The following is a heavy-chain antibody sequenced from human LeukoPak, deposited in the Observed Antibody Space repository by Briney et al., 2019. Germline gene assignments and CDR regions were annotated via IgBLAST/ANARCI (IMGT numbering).Heavy chain of an antibody. CDR1: GFTFSSYA. CDR2: ISGSGGST. CDR3: AEGGGSSWTYYYYGMDV. V-gene: IGHV3-23*01. D-gene: IGHD6-13*01. J-gene: IGHJ6*02. Sequence: GSLRLSCAASGFTFSSYAMSWVRQAPGKGLEWVSAISGSGGSTYYADSVKGRFTISRDNSKNTLYLQMNSLRAEDTAVYYCAEGGGSSWTYYYYGMDVWGQGTTVTVSS.